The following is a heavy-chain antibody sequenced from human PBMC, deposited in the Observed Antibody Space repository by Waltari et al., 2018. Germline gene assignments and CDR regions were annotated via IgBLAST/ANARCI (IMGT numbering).Heavy chain of an antibody. CDR3: VRGGGFRWFDV. D-gene: IGHD2-15*01. V-gene: IGHV4-34*02. J-gene: IGHJ2*01. CDR2: NNLAEIT. Sequence: QVQLQQWGAGLLRPSETLSLTCAVYGVSLSDYCWTWIRQPLGKGLEWIGENNLAEITYYNPSLEGRVSIVLDKSKNQFSLHLLSVTAADTGLYFCVRGGGFRWFDVWGHGTLVSVPS. CDR1: GVSLSDYC.